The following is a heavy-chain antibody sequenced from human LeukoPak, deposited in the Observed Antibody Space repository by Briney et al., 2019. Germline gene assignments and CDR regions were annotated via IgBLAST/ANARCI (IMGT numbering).Heavy chain of an antibody. CDR3: ARDVMVRNWFDP. D-gene: IGHD3-10*01. J-gene: IGHJ5*02. Sequence: GGSLRPSCAASGFIFSSYTMNWVRQAPGKGLEWVSSINSRGDKIFYADSVKGRFTISRDNAKNSLYLQMNSLRAEDTAVYYCARDVMVRNWFDPWGQGTLVTVSS. CDR2: INSRGDKI. V-gene: IGHV3-21*01. CDR1: GFIFSSYT.